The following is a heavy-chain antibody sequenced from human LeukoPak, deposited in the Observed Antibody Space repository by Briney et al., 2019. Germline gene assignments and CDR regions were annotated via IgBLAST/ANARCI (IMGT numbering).Heavy chain of an antibody. J-gene: IGHJ6*03. CDR3: ARETSQKGAHYMDV. V-gene: IGHV4-4*02. D-gene: IGHD3-16*01. CDR2: IFHSGST. CDR1: GGSISSGNW. Sequence: SSETLSLTCAVSGGSISSGNWWSWVRQPPGKGLQWIGEIFHSGSTNYNPSLKSRVTISVDNSKNQLSLTLTSVTAADTAVYYCARETSQKGAHYMDVWGKGTTVTISS.